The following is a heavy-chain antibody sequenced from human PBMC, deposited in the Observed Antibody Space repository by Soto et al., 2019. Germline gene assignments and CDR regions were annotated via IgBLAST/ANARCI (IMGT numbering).Heavy chain of an antibody. Sequence: QVQLVQSGAEVRKPGASVKVSCKPSGYTFNTYYLHLLRQAPGQALEWMGVIHPSGGGTTYAQKFLGRVTVTRDTSTTTVFMELSSLRSDDTAVYYCARGGHIAVVTASFDNWGQGTLVTVSS. D-gene: IGHD2-21*02. CDR1: GYTFNTYY. CDR2: IHPSGGGT. CDR3: ARGGHIAVVTASFDN. V-gene: IGHV1-46*02. J-gene: IGHJ4*02.